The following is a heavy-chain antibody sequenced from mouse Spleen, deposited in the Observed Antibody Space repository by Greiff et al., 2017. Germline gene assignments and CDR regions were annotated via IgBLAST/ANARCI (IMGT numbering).Heavy chain of an antibody. V-gene: IGHV1-18*01. J-gene: IGHJ1*01. CDR1: GYTFTDYN. CDR2: INPNNGGT. Sequence: VQLQQSGPELVKPGASVKIPCKASGYTFTDYNMDWVKQSHGKSLEWIGDINPNNGGTIYNQKFKGKATLTVDKSSSTAYMELRSLTSEDTAVYYCARKLTGDLYWYFDVWGAGTTVTVSS. CDR3: ARKLTGDLYWYFDV. D-gene: IGHD4-1*01.